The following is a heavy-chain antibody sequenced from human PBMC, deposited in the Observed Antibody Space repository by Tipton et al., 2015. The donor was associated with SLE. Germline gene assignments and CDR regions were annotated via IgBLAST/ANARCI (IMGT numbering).Heavy chain of an antibody. CDR1: GYSISSGYY. CDR3: ARDPRGPYSSSSGDAFGI. Sequence: TLSLTCAVSGYSISSGYYWGWIRQPPGKGLEWIGSIDHSGSTDYNPSLKSRVTISVDTSKNQFSLRLSSVTAADTAVYYCARDPRGPYSSSSGDAFGIWGQGTMVTVSS. D-gene: IGHD6-6*01. J-gene: IGHJ3*02. V-gene: IGHV4-38-2*02. CDR2: IDHSGST.